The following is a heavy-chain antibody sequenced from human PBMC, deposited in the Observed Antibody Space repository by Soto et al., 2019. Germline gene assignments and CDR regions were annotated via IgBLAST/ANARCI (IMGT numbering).Heavy chain of an antibody. D-gene: IGHD2-15*01. Sequence: EVQLLESGGGLVQPGGSLRLSCTASGFAFSSYAMSWVRQAPGKGLEWVSVISGSGGKTYYADSVKGRFTISRDNSKNTLYLQMNSLRVEDTAVYYCAKASGDIVVVLTAVVWQYYFDYWGQGTLVTVSS. V-gene: IGHV3-23*01. CDR1: GFAFSSYA. J-gene: IGHJ4*02. CDR3: AKASGDIVVVLTAVVWQYYFDY. CDR2: ISGSGGKT.